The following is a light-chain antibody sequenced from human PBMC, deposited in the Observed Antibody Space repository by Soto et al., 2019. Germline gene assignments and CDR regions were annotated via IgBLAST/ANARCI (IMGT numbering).Light chain of an antibody. CDR1: SSDVGGYTY. J-gene: IGLJ1*01. CDR2: EVN. V-gene: IGLV2-14*01. CDR3: SSYTSSSTLYV. Sequence: QSVLTQPASVSGTPRQSITISCTGASSDVGGYTYVSWYQQHPGKAPKLMIYEVNNRPSGVSNRFSGSKSGNTASLTISGLQAEDEADYYCSSYTSSSTLYVFGIGTKVP.